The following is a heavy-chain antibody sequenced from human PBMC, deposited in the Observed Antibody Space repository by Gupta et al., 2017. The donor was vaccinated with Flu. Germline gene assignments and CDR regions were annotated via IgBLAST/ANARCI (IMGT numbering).Heavy chain of an antibody. CDR3: AKDMTPQIITVRGVVYGMDV. Sequence: DVQLEESGGGLVQPGRSLRLSCAASGFIFDDFAMHWVRPAPGKGLEWVSGMKWNSDSIADADSVRGRFTISRVNAKNSLYLQMSSLRPDDTALYFCAKDMTPQIITVRGVVYGMDVWGQGTTVTVSS. CDR2: MKWNSDSI. V-gene: IGHV3-9*01. CDR1: GFIFDDFA. D-gene: IGHD3-10*01. J-gene: IGHJ6*02.